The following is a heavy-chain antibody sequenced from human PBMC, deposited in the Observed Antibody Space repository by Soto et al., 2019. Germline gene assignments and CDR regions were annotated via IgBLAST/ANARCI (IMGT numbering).Heavy chain of an antibody. Sequence: GGSLRLSCAASGLTFSSYAMSWVRTAPGKGLEWDSAISGSGGSTDYADSVKGRFTISRDNSKNTLYLQMNSLRAEDTAVYYCAKFPKQAVAAPRGWYFDLWGRGTLVTVSS. V-gene: IGHV3-23*01. CDR2: ISGSGGST. J-gene: IGHJ2*01. CDR3: AKFPKQAVAAPRGWYFDL. CDR1: GLTFSSYA. D-gene: IGHD6-19*01.